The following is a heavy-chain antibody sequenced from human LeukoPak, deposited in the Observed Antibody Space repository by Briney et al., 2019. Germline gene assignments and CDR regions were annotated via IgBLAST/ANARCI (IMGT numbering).Heavy chain of an antibody. Sequence: GGSLRLSCAASSFTFSRYAMTWVRQAPGKGLDWVSPICGSGDSTSYADSVKGRFTISRDISKNTLFLQMNSLRAEGTAVYDCAKGGGADSSSWYLYFDYWGQGTLVTVSS. D-gene: IGHD6-13*01. J-gene: IGHJ4*02. CDR2: ICGSGDST. CDR1: SFTFSRYA. CDR3: AKGGGADSSSWYLYFDY. V-gene: IGHV3-23*01.